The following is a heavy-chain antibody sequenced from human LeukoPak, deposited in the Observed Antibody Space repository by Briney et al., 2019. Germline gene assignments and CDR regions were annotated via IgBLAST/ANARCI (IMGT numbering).Heavy chain of an antibody. V-gene: IGHV3-30*02. J-gene: IGHJ4*02. Sequence: TGGSLRLSCAASGFTFSSYGMHWVRQAPGKGLEWVAFIRYDGSNKYYADSVKGRFTISRDNSKNTLYLQMNSLRAEDTAVYYCARVTYRAVAGTFGYWGQGTLVTVSS. CDR3: ARVTYRAVAGTFGY. CDR1: GFTFSSYG. D-gene: IGHD6-19*01. CDR2: IRYDGSNK.